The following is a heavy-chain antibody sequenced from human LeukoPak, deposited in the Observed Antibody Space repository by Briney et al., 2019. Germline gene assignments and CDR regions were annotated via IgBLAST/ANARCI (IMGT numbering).Heavy chain of an antibody. D-gene: IGHD3-3*01. CDR1: GGTFSSYA. CDR2: IIPIFGTA. V-gene: IGHV1-69*05. Sequence: ASVKVSCKASGGTFSSYAISWVRQAPGQGLEWMGGIIPIFGTANYARKFQGRVTITTDESTSTAYMELSSLRSEDTAVYYCARDPHFHYDFWSGYFDYWGQGTLVTVSS. CDR3: ARDPHFHYDFWSGYFDY. J-gene: IGHJ4*02.